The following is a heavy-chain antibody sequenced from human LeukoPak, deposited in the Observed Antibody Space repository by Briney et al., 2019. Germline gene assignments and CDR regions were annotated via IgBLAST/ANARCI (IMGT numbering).Heavy chain of an antibody. CDR3: ARGTIYYGSGNYFDY. Sequence: GGCLRLSCAASGFTFSSYAMHWVRQAPGKGLEWVAVISYDGSNKYYADSVKGRFTISRDNSKNTLYLQMNSLRAEDTAVYYCARGTIYYGSGNYFDYWGQGTLVTVSS. CDR1: GFTFSSYA. D-gene: IGHD3-10*01. V-gene: IGHV3-30*04. J-gene: IGHJ4*02. CDR2: ISYDGSNK.